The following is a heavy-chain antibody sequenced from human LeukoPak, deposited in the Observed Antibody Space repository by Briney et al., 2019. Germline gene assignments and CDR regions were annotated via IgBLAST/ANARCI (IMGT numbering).Heavy chain of an antibody. CDR3: ARGGSSFGDAFDI. V-gene: IGHV4-59*01. D-gene: IGHD2-15*01. CDR2: IYYSGST. CDR1: GGSISSYY. Sequence: PSETLSLTCTVSGGSISSYYWSWIRQPPGKGLEWIAYIYYSGSTNYNPSLKSRVIISVDTSKNQFSLKLTSLTAADTAVYYCARGGSSFGDAFDIWGQGTMVTVSS. J-gene: IGHJ3*02.